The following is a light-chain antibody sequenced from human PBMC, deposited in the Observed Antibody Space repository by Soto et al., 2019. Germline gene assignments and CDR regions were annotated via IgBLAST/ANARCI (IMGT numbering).Light chain of an antibody. Sequence: EIVLTQSPGTLSLSPGERATLSCRASQSVSSSYLAWYQQKPGQAPRLLIYGASSRATGITDRFSGSGSGTDFTLTISRLEPEDFEVYYCKQYGSSSWTFGNRPKVNI. J-gene: IGKJ1*01. V-gene: IGKV3-20*01. CDR1: QSVSSSY. CDR2: GAS. CDR3: KQYGSSSWT.